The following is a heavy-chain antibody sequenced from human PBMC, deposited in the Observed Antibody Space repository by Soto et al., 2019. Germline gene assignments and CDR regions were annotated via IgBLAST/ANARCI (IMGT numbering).Heavy chain of an antibody. V-gene: IGHV1-69*14. Sequence: QVHLVQSGAEVKSPGSAVKVSCKVSGAGDTFSNYGLNWMRQAPGQGLEWMGGIIPAFGTANYAQKFQGRVTITADTSTTTAYMELSSLRSDDTAVYYGWRHDKTALPPLDSWGQGTLVSVSS. CDR1: GAGDTFSNYG. CDR2: IIPAFGTA. D-gene: IGHD1-1*01. J-gene: IGHJ4*02. CDR3: WRHDKTALPPLDS.